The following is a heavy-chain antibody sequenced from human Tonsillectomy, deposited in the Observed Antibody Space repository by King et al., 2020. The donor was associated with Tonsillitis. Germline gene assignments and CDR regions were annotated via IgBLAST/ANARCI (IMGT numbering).Heavy chain of an antibody. D-gene: IGHD3-3*01. CDR2: ISYDGSNK. V-gene: IGHV3-30*04. J-gene: IGHJ4*02. CDR1: GFTFSSYA. CDR3: ARNEFWSGYYAYYFDY. Sequence: VQLVESGGGVVQPGRSLRLSCAASGFTFSSYAMHWVRQAPGKGLEWVAVISYDGSNKYYADSVKGRFTISRDNSKNTLYLQMNSLRAEDTAVYYCARNEFWSGYYAYYFDYWGQGTLVTVSS.